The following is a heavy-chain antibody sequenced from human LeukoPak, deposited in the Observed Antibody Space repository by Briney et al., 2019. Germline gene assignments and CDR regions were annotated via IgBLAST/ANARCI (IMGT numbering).Heavy chain of an antibody. V-gene: IGHV3-23*01. CDR1: GFTFSSYA. J-gene: IGHJ4*02. CDR2: ISGSGGST. D-gene: IGHD3-3*01. Sequence: PGGSLRLSCAASGFTFSSYAMSWVRQAPGKGLEWVSAISGSGGSTYYADSVKGRFTISRDNSKNTLYLQMNSLRAEDTAVYYCARGGFWSGYLGYYFDYWGQGTLVTVSS. CDR3: ARGGFWSGYLGYYFDY.